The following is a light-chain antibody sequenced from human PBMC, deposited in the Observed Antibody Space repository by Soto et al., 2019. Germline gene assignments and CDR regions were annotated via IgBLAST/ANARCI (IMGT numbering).Light chain of an antibody. CDR2: AAS. CDR1: QGISSY. V-gene: IGKV1-9*01. CDR3: QQLNSYPYT. J-gene: IGKJ2*01. Sequence: DIQLTQSPSFLSASVGDRVTITCRASQGISSYLAWYQQSPGKVPKLLIYAASTLQSGVPSRFSGSGSGTEFTLTISSLQPEDFATYYCQQLNSYPYTFGQGTKLEIK.